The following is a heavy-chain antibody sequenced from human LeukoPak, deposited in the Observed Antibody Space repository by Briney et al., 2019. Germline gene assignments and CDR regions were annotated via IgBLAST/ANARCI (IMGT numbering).Heavy chain of an antibody. CDR1: GDSFSSYY. CDR2: IYYTGST. D-gene: IGHD3-3*01. Sequence: SETLSLTCTVSGDSFSSYYWSWIRQPPGKGLEWIGNIYYTGSTNYNPSLKSRVTISVDTSRSQFSLKLNSVTAADTAVYYCAKASLYDFWSGPHFDYWGQGTLVTVSS. CDR3: AKASLYDFWSGPHFDY. V-gene: IGHV4-59*08. J-gene: IGHJ4*02.